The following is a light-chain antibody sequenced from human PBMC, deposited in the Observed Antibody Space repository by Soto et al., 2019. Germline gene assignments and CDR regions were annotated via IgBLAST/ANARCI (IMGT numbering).Light chain of an antibody. CDR3: QQYDSIPYT. CDR2: YAS. J-gene: IGKJ2*01. CDR1: ESVHSN. Sequence: EMVMTQSPATLSVSPGERVTLSCRASESVHSNLAWYQQKPGQGPSLLIYYASTRVTGVPDRFSGSGSGTEFTLTISSLQSEDFGVYYCQQYDSIPYTFGQGTKLDIK. V-gene: IGKV3-15*01.